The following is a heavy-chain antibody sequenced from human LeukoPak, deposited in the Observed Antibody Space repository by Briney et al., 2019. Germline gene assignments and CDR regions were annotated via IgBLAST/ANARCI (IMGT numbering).Heavy chain of an antibody. CDR1: GFTFSSYD. J-gene: IGHJ6*03. CDR3: AKDGGSSSWFDYYYYYYMDV. CDR2: IRGRGGST. D-gene: IGHD6-13*01. Sequence: GGSLRLSCAASGFTFSSYDMRGVRQAPGGGREWVSAIRGRGGSTYYADSVKGRFTISRDNSKNTLYLQMNSLRAEDTDVYYCAKDGGSSSWFDYYYYYYMDVWGKGTTVTVSS. V-gene: IGHV3-23*01.